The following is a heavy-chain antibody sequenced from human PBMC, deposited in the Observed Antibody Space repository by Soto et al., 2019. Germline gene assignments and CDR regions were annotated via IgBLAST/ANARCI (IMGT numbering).Heavy chain of an antibody. CDR2: IWYDGSNK. J-gene: IGHJ4*02. CDR1: GFTFSSYG. Sequence: SLRLSCAGSGFTFSSYGMHWVRQAPGKGLEWVAVIWYDGSNKYYADSVKGRFTISRDNSKNTLYLQMNSLRAEDTAVYYCARVGGSYYKFGFDYWGQGTLVTVSS. D-gene: IGHD1-26*01. V-gene: IGHV3-33*08. CDR3: ARVGGSYYKFGFDY.